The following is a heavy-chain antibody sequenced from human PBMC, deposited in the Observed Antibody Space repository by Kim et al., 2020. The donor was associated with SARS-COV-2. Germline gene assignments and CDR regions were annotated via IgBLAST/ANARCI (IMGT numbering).Heavy chain of an antibody. CDR1: GFTISNYA. CDR2: ISGSGGST. J-gene: IGHJ6*03. CDR3: AKGSIAVPRGYYSYMDV. D-gene: IGHD6-19*01. Sequence: GGSLRLSCAASGFTISNYAMSWVRQAPGKGLEWVSVISGSGGSTYYADSVKGRFTISRDNSKNTLYLQMNSLRAEDTAVYYCAKGSIAVPRGYYSYMDVWGKGTTGTGSS. V-gene: IGHV3-23*01.